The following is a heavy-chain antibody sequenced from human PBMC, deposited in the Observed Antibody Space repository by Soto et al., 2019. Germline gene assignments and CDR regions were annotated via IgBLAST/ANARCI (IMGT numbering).Heavy chain of an antibody. J-gene: IGHJ3*02. CDR2: IRSKAYGGTT. CDR1: GLTFGDYA. CDR3: TREGWSITIFGVVMNDAFDI. D-gene: IGHD3-3*01. V-gene: IGHV3-49*03. Sequence: GGSLRLSCTASGLTFGDYAMSWFRQAPGKGLEWVGFIRSKAYGGTTEYAASVKGRFTISRDDSKSIAYLQMNSLKTEDTAVYYCTREGWSITIFGVVMNDAFDIWGQGTMVTVSS.